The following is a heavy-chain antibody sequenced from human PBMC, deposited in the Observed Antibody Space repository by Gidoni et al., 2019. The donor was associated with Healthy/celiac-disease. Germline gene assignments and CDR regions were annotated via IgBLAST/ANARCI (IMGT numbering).Heavy chain of an antibody. D-gene: IGHD2-15*01. CDR2: ISSSSRYI. CDR1: GFTFSSYS. J-gene: IGHJ4*02. Sequence: EVQLVEAGGGLVKPGGSLRLSCAASGFTFSSYSMNWVRQAPGKGLEWVSSISSSSRYIYYADSVKGRFTISRDNAKNSLYLQMNSLRAEDTAVYYCARVGCSGGSCLDYWGQGTLVTVSS. CDR3: ARVGCSGGSCLDY. V-gene: IGHV3-21*01.